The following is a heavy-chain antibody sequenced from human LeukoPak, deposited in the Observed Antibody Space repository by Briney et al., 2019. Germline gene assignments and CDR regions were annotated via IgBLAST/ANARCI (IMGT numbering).Heavy chain of an antibody. CDR1: GYTFTSYA. D-gene: IGHD1-26*01. V-gene: IGHV1-3*01. J-gene: IGHJ4*02. CDR3: ARGPRDSGSFRELYYFDY. Sequence: ASVKVSCKASGYTFTSYAMHWVRQAPGQRLEWMGWINAGNGSTKYSQKFQGRVTITRDTSASTAYMELSSLRSEDTAVYYCARGPRDSGSFRELYYFDYWGQGTLVTVSS. CDR2: INAGNGST.